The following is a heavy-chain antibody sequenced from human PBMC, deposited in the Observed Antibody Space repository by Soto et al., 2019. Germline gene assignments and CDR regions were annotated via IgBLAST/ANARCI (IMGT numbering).Heavy chain of an antibody. D-gene: IGHD3-16*02. CDR2: ISSSGSTI. Sequence: QVQLVESGGGLVKPGGSLRLSCAASGFTFSDYYMSWIRQAPGKGLEWVSYISSSGSTIYYADSVKGRFTISRDNDKNSLYLQMNSLIAEATSVYSSAMTTYDYISGSYGLDACGIWGHGTMVTVSS. V-gene: IGHV3-11*04. CDR3: AMTTYDYISGSYGLDACGI. CDR1: GFTFSDYY. J-gene: IGHJ3*02.